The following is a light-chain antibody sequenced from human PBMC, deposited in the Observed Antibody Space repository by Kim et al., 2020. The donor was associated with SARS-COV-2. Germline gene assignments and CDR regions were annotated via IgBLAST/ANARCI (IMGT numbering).Light chain of an antibody. J-gene: IGLJ2*01. CDR2: EVT. CDR1: SSDVGGYNF. Sequence: QSALTQPPSASGSPGQSVTISCTGTSSDVGGYNFVSWYQQRPGKAPKLIIYEVTKRPSGVPDRFSGSKSGNTASLTVSGLQAEDEADYFCSSYANTNVIFGGGTKLTVL. V-gene: IGLV2-8*01. CDR3: SSYANTNVI.